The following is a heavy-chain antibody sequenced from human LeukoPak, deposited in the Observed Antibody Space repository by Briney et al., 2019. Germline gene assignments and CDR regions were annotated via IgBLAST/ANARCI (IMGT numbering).Heavy chain of an antibody. V-gene: IGHV4-34*01. CDR3: ARSGTYQYSSTSDY. CDR1: GASFRNYY. Sequence: SEALSLTCAVYGASFRNYYWSWIRQTPGKGLEWIGEIDHSGTTNYNPSLKSRVTISLDTSKNQFSLKVTSVTAADTAVYYCARSGTYQYSSTSDYWGQGTLVTVSS. D-gene: IGHD6-13*01. J-gene: IGHJ4*02. CDR2: IDHSGTT.